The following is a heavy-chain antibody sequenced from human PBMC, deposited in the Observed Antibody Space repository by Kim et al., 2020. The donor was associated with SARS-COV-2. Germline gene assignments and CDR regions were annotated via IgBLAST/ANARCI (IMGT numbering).Heavy chain of an antibody. V-gene: IGHV4-31*03. CDR3: ARDGSRMVRGVITLPHYYYGMDV. Sequence: SETLSLTCTVSGGSISSGGYYWSWIRQHPGKGLEWIGYIYYSGSTYYNPSLKSRVTISVDTSKNQFSLKLSSVTAADTAVYYCARDGSRMVRGVITLPHYYYGMDVWGQGTTVTVSS. J-gene: IGHJ6*02. CDR2: IYYSGST. D-gene: IGHD3-10*01. CDR1: GGSISSGGYY.